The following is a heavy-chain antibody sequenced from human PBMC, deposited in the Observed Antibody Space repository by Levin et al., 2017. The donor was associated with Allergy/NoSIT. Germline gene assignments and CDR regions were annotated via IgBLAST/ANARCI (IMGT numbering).Heavy chain of an antibody. V-gene: IGHV1-18*01. CDR1: FSPFLPSF. D-gene: IGHD5/OR15-5a*01. Sequence: SFPSSFSPFLPSFVRWVRQAPGQGLEWMGWIGPYNGNTRYAEKFQGRVTLTRAHSTNTAYMELRSLRAGDAAVYYCTRDRNGYCVSPKCSWYFDLWGRGTPVSVSS. CDR2: IGPYNGNT. CDR3: TRDRNGYCVSPKCSWYFDL. J-gene: IGHJ2*01.